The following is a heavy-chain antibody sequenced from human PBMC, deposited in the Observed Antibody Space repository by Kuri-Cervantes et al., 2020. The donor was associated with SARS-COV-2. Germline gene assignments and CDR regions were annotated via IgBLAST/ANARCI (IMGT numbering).Heavy chain of an antibody. CDR2: ISAYNGNT. CDR1: GGTFSSYA. V-gene: IGHV1-18*01. CDR3: AREITNYYDFWSGYFPGVDNYYGMDV. Sequence: ASVKVSCKASGGTFSSYAISWVRQAPGQGLEWMGGISAYNGNTNYAQKFQGRVTMTTDTSTSTAYMELRSLRSDDTAVYYCAREITNYYDFWSGYFPGVDNYYGMDVWGQGTTVTVSS. J-gene: IGHJ6*02. D-gene: IGHD3-3*01.